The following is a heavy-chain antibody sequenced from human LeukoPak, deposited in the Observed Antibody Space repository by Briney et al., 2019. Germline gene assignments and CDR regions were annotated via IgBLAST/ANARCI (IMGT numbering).Heavy chain of an antibody. CDR1: GFSVSSNY. CDR3: AREDRAAAAFDS. Sequence: PGGSLRLSCAASGFSVSSNYMNWVRQAPGKGLDWVSVIYSGGRTYYTDSVKGRFTISRDNSKNTLYLQMNSLRAEDTAVYYCAREDRAAAAFDSWGQGTLVTVSS. CDR2: IYSGGRT. J-gene: IGHJ4*02. D-gene: IGHD6-13*01. V-gene: IGHV3-53*01.